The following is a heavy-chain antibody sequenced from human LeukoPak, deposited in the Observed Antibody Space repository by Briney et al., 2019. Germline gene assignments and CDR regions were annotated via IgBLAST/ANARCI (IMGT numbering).Heavy chain of an antibody. CDR2: VDRNGNDA. CDR1: GFNLNDYG. CDR3: ARGRDWLDP. V-gene: IGHV3-20*04. Sequence: GGSLRLSCAASGFNLNDYGMSWVRQAPGKGLEWVSGVDRNGNDAGYGDSVKGRFTISKDNGAKSLFLQMSSVRVEDTAIYYCARGRDWLDPWGQGILVTVSS. J-gene: IGHJ5*02.